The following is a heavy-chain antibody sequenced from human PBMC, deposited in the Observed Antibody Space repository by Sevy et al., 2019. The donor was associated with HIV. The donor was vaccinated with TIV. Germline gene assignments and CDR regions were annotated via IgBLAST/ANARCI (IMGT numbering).Heavy chain of an antibody. CDR3: AKDLATYSGSNFPYGFLDH. CDR1: EFTFSTYA. CDR2: ITGSGSNI. V-gene: IGHV3-23*01. Sequence: GGSLRLSCAGSEFTFSTYAMSWVRQAPGKGLEWVSSITGSGSNIYYPDSVKGRFTISRDNSKNTVYLKMNSLRAEDTAVYYSAKDLATYSGSNFPYGFLDHWGQGTLVTVSS. D-gene: IGHD1-26*01. J-gene: IGHJ5*02.